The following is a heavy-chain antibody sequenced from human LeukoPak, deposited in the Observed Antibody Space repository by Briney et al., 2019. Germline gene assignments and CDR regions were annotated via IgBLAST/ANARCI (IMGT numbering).Heavy chain of an antibody. CDR3: ARGWSGSYYSHYYYYMDV. V-gene: IGHV1-2*02. J-gene: IGHJ6*03. CDR1: GYTFTGYY. CDR2: INPNSGGS. Sequence: ASVKVSCKASGYTFTGYYMHWVRQAPGQGLEWMGWINPNSGGSNYAQRFQGRVTMTRDTSISTAYMELSRPRSDDTAVYYCARGWSGSYYSHYYYYMDVWGKGTMVTVSS. D-gene: IGHD1-26*01.